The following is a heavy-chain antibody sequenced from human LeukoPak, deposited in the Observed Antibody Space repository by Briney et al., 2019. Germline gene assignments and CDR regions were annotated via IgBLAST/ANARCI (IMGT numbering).Heavy chain of an antibody. J-gene: IGHJ5*02. Sequence: GGSLRLSCAASGFTFSSYSMNWVRQAPGKGLEWVSSISSSSSYIYYADSVEGRFTISRDNAKNSLYLQMNSLRAEDTAVYYCARVRIVAGNWFDPWGQGTLVTVSS. CDR2: ISSSSSYI. CDR1: GFTFSSYS. CDR3: ARVRIVAGNWFDP. V-gene: IGHV3-21*01. D-gene: IGHD5-12*01.